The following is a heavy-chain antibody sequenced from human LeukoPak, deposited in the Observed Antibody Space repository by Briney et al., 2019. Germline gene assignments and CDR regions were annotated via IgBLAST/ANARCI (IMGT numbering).Heavy chain of an antibody. Sequence: PGGSLRLSCAASGFTFSSYAMSWVRQAPGKGLEWVSAISGSGGSTYYADSVKGRFTISRDNSKNTLYLQMNSLRAEDTAVYYCAKDRMSIAAAGGYYFDYWGQGTLVTVSS. CDR3: AKDRMSIAAAGGYYFDY. D-gene: IGHD6-13*01. CDR1: GFTFSSYA. CDR2: ISGSGGST. V-gene: IGHV3-23*01. J-gene: IGHJ4*02.